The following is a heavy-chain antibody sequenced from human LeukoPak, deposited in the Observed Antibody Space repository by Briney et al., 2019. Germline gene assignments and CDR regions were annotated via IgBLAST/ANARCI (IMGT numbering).Heavy chain of an antibody. J-gene: IGHJ6*02. V-gene: IGHV3-30*02. Sequence: GGSLRLSCAASGFTFSSFGMHWVRQAPGKGLEWVAVIWYDASNKYYADSVKGRFTISRDNSKNTLYLQMNSLRAEDTAVYYCAKDRYYDSSGYPYYYGMDVWGQGTTVTVSS. D-gene: IGHD3-22*01. CDR1: GFTFSSFG. CDR3: AKDRYYDSSGYPYYYGMDV. CDR2: IWYDASNK.